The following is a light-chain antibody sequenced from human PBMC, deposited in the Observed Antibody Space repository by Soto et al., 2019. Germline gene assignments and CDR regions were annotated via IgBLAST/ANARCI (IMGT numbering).Light chain of an antibody. Sequence: QAVVTQPPSASGTPGQRVTISCSGSSSNIGSNSVNWYQQLPGTAPKLLIYSNNQRPSGVPDRFSGSKSGTSASLAISGLQSGDEADYYCAAWDDSLNGYVFGTGTKVTVL. CDR1: SSNIGSNS. CDR3: AAWDDSLNGYV. V-gene: IGLV1-44*01. CDR2: SNN. J-gene: IGLJ1*01.